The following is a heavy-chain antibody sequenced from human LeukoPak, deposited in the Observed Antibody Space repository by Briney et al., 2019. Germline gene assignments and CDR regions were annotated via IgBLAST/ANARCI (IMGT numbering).Heavy chain of an antibody. J-gene: IGHJ4*02. D-gene: IGHD2-2*02. CDR1: VGTFSSYA. CDR2: IIPIFGTA. Sequence: SVKVSCKASVGTFSSYAISWVRQSPGQGLEWMGGIIPIFGTANYAQKFQGRVTITADESTSTAYMELSSLRSEDTAVYYCARGDSYCSSTSSYTKGVFDYWGQGTLVTVSS. V-gene: IGHV1-69*01. CDR3: ARGDSYCSSTSSYTKGVFDY.